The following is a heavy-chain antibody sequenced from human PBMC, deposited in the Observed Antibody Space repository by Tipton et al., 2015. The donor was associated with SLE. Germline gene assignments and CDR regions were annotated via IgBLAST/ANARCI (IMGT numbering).Heavy chain of an antibody. J-gene: IGHJ3*02. D-gene: IGHD1-1*01. CDR3: AKGWNDEDAFDT. Sequence: GSLRLSCAASGFTLEDHAIHWVRQVPGKGLEWVSVISRDDGSTYYADSVRGRFTISRDNSKNSLYLQMNSLRGEDTALYYCAKGWNDEDAFDTWGQGTMVTVSS. CDR2: ISRDDGST. V-gene: IGHV3-43D*04. CDR1: GFTLEDHA.